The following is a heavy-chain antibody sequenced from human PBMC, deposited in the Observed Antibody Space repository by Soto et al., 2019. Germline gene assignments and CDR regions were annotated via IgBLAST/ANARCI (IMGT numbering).Heavy chain of an antibody. J-gene: IGHJ4*02. V-gene: IGHV3-74*01. D-gene: IGHD3-3*01. CDR1: GFSFSSYW. Sequence: EVQLVESGGGLGQRGGSLRLSCASSGFSFSSYWMHWVRQAPGKGLVWVSRINRDGSTTAYADSVKGRFIISRDNAKNTVYLQTNSLRAEDTAVYYCARDYDYWSSYPSVYFDYWGQGNLVTVSS. CDR3: ARDYDYWSSYPSVYFDY. CDR2: INRDGSTT.